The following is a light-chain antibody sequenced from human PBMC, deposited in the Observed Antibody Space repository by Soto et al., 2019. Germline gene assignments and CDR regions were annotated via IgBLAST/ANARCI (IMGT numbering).Light chain of an antibody. CDR2: ATS. Sequence: DIQMTQSPSSLSASVGDRVTITCRASQSIRTYLNWYQQKQVKAPKLLIYATSTLQSGVPSRFSGSGSVADFTLTISSLQPEDFATYYCHQTSNIPFTFGGGTKVEN. J-gene: IGKJ4*01. CDR3: HQTSNIPFT. CDR1: QSIRTY. V-gene: IGKV1-39*01.